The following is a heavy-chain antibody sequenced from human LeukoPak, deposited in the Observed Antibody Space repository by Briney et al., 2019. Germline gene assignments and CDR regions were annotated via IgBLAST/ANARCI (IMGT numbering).Heavy chain of an antibody. Sequence: SQTLSLTCTVSGASIRSADYFWSWIRQPPGKGLEWIGYIYHSGTTFYNPSLQGRVLTSEDTSRNQFSLKLTSVTTADTAVYYCARVRDDYRGYEPNFDFWGQGILVSVSA. CDR1: GASIRSADYF. V-gene: IGHV4-30-4*01. CDR3: ARVRDDYRGYEPNFDF. CDR2: IYHSGTT. J-gene: IGHJ5*01. D-gene: IGHD4-11*01.